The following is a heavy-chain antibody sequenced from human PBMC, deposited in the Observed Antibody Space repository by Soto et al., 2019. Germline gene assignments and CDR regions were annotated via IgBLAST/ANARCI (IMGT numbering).Heavy chain of an antibody. D-gene: IGHD5-18*01. J-gene: IGHJ4*02. CDR2: IFYSGST. V-gene: IGHV4-59*01. Sequence: PSETLSLTCTVSGGSMSGFYWSWVRQPPGQGLEWIGYIFYSGSTNYNPSLKSRVTMSVDPSNNQFSLKLNSVTAADTAVYYCARGGYSYGSFYYFDYWGQGALVTVSS. CDR1: GGSMSGFY. CDR3: ARGGYSYGSFYYFDY.